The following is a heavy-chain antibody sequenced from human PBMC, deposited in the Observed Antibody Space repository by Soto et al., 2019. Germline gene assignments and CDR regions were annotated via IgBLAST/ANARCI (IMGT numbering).Heavy chain of an antibody. Sequence: SETLSLTCTVSGGSISSYYWSWIRQPPGKGLEWIGYIYYSGSTNYNPSLKSRVTISVDTSKNQFSLKLSSVTAADTAVYYCARLYSSSWYGSEPGFDYWGQGTLVTVSS. CDR1: GGSISSYY. D-gene: IGHD6-13*01. CDR2: IYYSGST. V-gene: IGHV4-59*01. CDR3: ARLYSSSWYGSEPGFDY. J-gene: IGHJ4*02.